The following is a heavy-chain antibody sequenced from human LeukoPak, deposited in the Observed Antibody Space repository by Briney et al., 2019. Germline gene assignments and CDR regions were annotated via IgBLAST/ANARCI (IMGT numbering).Heavy chain of an antibody. Sequence: PGESLKISCKGSGSSFTHYWIGWVRQMPGKGLEWMGIIYPGDSDTRYSPSFQGQVTISADKSISTAYLQWSSLKASDTAMYYCARQGFTIVPAAIGYFQHWGQGTLVTVSS. CDR2: IYPGDSDT. CDR1: GSSFTHYW. D-gene: IGHD2-2*01. J-gene: IGHJ1*01. V-gene: IGHV5-51*01. CDR3: ARQGFTIVPAAIGYFQH.